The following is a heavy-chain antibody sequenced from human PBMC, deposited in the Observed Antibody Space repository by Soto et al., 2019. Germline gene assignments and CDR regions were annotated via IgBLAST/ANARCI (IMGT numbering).Heavy chain of an antibody. CDR1: GYSFNSYG. D-gene: IGHD3-3*01. CDR2: ISASSGNT. CDR3: ARETKFYGFWSEYYRFDT. J-gene: IGHJ5*02. V-gene: IGHV1-18*01. Sequence: QAQLMQSGPEVKNPGASVKVSCKASGYSFNSYGISWVRQAPGKGLEWMGWISASSGNTSYAQDLQGRLTMTTDTSTSTAYLELRSLTSDDTAVYYCARETKFYGFWSEYYRFDTWGQGTLVSVSS.